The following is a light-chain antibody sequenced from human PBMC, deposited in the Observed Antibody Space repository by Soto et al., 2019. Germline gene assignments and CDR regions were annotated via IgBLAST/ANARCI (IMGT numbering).Light chain of an antibody. CDR1: QSVSSN. CDR2: GAS. CDR3: QQFNNWPQLT. V-gene: IGKV3-15*01. J-gene: IGKJ4*01. Sequence: EIVMTQSPATLSVSPGERATLSCRASQSVSSNLAWYQQKPGQAPRLLIYGASTRAPGVRARFSGSGSGTEFTLTISSLQSEDFAVYYCQQFNNWPQLTFGGGTKVEIK.